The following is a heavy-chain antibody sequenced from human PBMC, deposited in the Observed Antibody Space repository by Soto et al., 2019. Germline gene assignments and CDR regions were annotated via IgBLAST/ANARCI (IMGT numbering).Heavy chain of an antibody. J-gene: IGHJ4*02. D-gene: IGHD2-8*02. CDR2: FSLSGTT. CDR3: ARGMTPPGAPAWYYFDS. Sequence: PSETLSLTCTVSGASITGSFFWSWIRQPAGKGLEWIGRFSLSGTTNYNPSLRSRVTMSADVSKNQFSLRLTSVTAADPALYYCARGMTPPGAPAWYYFDSWGQGTLVTVSS. V-gene: IGHV4-4*07. CDR1: GASITGSFF.